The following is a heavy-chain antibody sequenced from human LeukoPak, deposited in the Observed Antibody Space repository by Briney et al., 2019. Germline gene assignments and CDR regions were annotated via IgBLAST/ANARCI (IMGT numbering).Heavy chain of an antibody. CDR1: GGSVSSGSYY. Sequence: SETLSLTCTVSGGSVSSGSYYWSWIRQPPGEGLEWIGYIYYSGSTNNNPSLKSRVTISVDTSKNQFSLKLSSVTAADTAVYYCARSRDYYDSSGYYSWFDYWGQGTLVTVSS. CDR2: IYYSGST. J-gene: IGHJ4*02. V-gene: IGHV4-61*01. D-gene: IGHD3-22*01. CDR3: ARSRDYYDSSGYYSWFDY.